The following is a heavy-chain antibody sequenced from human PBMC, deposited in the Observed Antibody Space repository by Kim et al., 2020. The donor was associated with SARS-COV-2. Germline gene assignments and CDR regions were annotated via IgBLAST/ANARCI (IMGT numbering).Heavy chain of an antibody. CDR1: GGTFSKFP. V-gene: IGHV1-69*13. Sequence: SVKVSCKASGGTFSKFPITWVRQAPGQGLEWMGGIIPLFGTTNYAQKFQGRLTITADESTSIAYMELRSLRSDDTAVYYCARVSVAGYYSYDMDVWGQGTTVTVS. J-gene: IGHJ6*02. D-gene: IGHD6-13*01. CDR2: IIPLFGTT. CDR3: ARVSVAGYYSYDMDV.